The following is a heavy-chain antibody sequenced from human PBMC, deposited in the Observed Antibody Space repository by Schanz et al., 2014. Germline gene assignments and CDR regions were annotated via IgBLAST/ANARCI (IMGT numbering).Heavy chain of an antibody. J-gene: IGHJ4*02. D-gene: IGHD6-13*01. CDR1: GFTFSDYS. Sequence: EVQLVESGGGWVQPGGSLRLSCAASGFTFSDYSMNWVRQAPGKGPEWVSYIRSSSTPIYYADSVKGRFTISRDNSKNTLYLQMNSLRAEDTAVYYCARDGEAAAGCDYWGQGTLVTVSS. CDR2: IRSSSTPI. V-gene: IGHV3-48*01. CDR3: ARDGEAAAGCDY.